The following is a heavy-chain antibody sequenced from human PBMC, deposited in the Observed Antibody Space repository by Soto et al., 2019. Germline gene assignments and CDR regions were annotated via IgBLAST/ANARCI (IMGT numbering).Heavy chain of an antibody. Sequence: SETLSLTCAVSGGSITSGNSYSWAWIRQPPGRGLEWIGSISQTGATSYNPSLKSRLSVSLDKSKNQFSLRLSSVTAADMAVYYCARAVSPYFGTWFDPWGQGTLVTVSS. CDR1: GGSITSGNSYS. D-gene: IGHD3-10*01. CDR3: ARAVSPYFGTWFDP. J-gene: IGHJ5*02. CDR2: ISQTGAT. V-gene: IGHV4-30-2*01.